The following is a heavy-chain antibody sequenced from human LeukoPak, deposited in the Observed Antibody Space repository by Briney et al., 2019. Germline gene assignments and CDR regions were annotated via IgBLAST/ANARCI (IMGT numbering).Heavy chain of an antibody. CDR3: ARTTTVTTPFDY. Sequence: GGSLRLSCAASGFTFSSYWMSRVRQAPGKGLEWVANIKQDGSEKYYVDSVKGRFTISRDNAKNSLYLQMTSLRAEDTAVYFCARTTTVTTPFDYWGQGTLVTVSS. J-gene: IGHJ4*02. CDR2: IKQDGSEK. CDR1: GFTFSSYW. V-gene: IGHV3-7*01. D-gene: IGHD4-17*01.